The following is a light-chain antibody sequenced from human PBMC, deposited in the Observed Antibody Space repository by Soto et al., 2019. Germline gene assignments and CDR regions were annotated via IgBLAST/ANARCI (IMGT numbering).Light chain of an antibody. J-gene: IGKJ1*01. CDR2: GAS. CDR1: QSVSSSY. Sequence: EIVLTQSPGTLSLSPGERATLSCRASQSVSSSYLAWYQQKPGQAHRLLIYGASSRATGIPDRFSGSRSGTDFTRTISRLEPEDFAVEYCQQYGSSPWTFGQGPKVEIK. V-gene: IGKV3-20*01. CDR3: QQYGSSPWT.